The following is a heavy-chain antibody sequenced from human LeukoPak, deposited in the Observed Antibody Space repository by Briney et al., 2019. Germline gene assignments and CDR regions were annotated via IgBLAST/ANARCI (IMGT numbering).Heavy chain of an antibody. CDR2: IYSGGST. J-gene: IGHJ4*02. V-gene: IGHV3-53*01. Sequence: PGGSLRLSCAASGFTVSSNYMSWVRQAPGKGLEWVSVIYSGGSTYYADSVKGRFTISRDSSKNTLYLHMHSLRAEDTAVYYCARSSDSYDSSGYYGYWGQGTRVTVSS. CDR3: ARSSDSYDSSGYYGY. D-gene: IGHD3-22*01. CDR1: GFTVSSNY.